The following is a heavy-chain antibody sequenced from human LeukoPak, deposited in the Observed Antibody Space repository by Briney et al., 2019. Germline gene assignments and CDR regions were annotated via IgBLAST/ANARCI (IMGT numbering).Heavy chain of an antibody. D-gene: IGHD6-13*01. J-gene: IGHJ4*02. CDR1: GFTFSSYA. Sequence: GGSLRLSCAASGFTFSSYAMSWVRQAPGKGLEWVSAISGSGGSTYYADSVKGRFTISRDNSKNTLYLQMNSLRAEDTAVYYCAKDKRRYSSSWVFDYWGRGTLVTVSS. V-gene: IGHV3-23*01. CDR2: ISGSGGST. CDR3: AKDKRRYSSSWVFDY.